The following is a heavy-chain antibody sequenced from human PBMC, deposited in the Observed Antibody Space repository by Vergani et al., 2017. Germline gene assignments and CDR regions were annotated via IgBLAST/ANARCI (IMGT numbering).Heavy chain of an antibody. CDR3: ARGSVTIFGVVTGGAYYYYMDV. J-gene: IGHJ6*03. CDR1: GGTFSSYA. CDR2: IIPVFGTA. D-gene: IGHD3-3*01. V-gene: IGHV1-69*01. Sequence: QVQLVQSGAEVKKPGSSVKVSCKASGGTFSSYAISWVRQAPGQGLEWMGGIIPVFGTANYAQKFQGRVTITADESTSKAYMELSSLRSEDTAVYYCARGSVTIFGVVTGGAYYYYMDVWGKGTTVTVTS.